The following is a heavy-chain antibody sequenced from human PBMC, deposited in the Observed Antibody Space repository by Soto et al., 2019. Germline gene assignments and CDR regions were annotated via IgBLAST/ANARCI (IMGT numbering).Heavy chain of an antibody. CDR3: ARDGYGSGGLGDY. Sequence: QVQLQESGPGLVKPSETLSLSCTVSGASFSSFYWSWIRQPAGKGLEWIGRIYSTGSTDYNPSLKSRVTLSIDTSKNQFSVKLTSVTAADTAVYYCARDGYGSGGLGDYWGQGILVTVSS. J-gene: IGHJ4*02. V-gene: IGHV4-4*07. CDR1: GASFSSFY. D-gene: IGHD6-19*01. CDR2: IYSTGST.